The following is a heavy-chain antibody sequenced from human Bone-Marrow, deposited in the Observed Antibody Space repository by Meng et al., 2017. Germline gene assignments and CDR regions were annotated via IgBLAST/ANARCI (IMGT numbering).Heavy chain of an antibody. CDR1: GFTFSSYS. Sequence: GESLKISCAASGFTFSSYSMNWVRQAPGKGLEWVSSISSSSSYIYYADSVKGRFTISRDNSKNTLYLQMNSLKTEDTAVYYCTTDLGLLGLDYWGQGNLVTVSS. D-gene: IGHD3-16*01. CDR3: TTDLGLLGLDY. J-gene: IGHJ4*02. V-gene: IGHV3-21*03. CDR2: ISSSSSYI.